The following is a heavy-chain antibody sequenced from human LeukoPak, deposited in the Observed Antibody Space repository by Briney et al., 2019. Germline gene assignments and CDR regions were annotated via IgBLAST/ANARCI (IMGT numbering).Heavy chain of an antibody. D-gene: IGHD1-26*01. CDR3: ARVRSSGSYHDAFDI. CDR1: GYTFTSYY. CDR2: INPSGGST. Sequence: GASVKVSCKASGYTFTSYYMHWVRQAPGQGLEWMGLINPSGGSTSYAQKFQGRVTMTRDTSTSTVYMELSSLRSEDTAVYYCARVRSSGSYHDAFDIWGQGTMVTVSS. J-gene: IGHJ3*02. V-gene: IGHV1-46*01.